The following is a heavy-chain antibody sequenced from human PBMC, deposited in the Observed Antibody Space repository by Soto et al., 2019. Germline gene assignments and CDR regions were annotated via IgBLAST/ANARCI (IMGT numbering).Heavy chain of an antibody. V-gene: IGHV3-33*01. J-gene: IGHJ3*02. Sequence: PGGSLRLSCAASGFTFSSYGMHWARQGPGKGLEWVAVIWYDGSNKVYADSVKGRFTISKENSKNTLYLQMNSLRAEDTAVYYCARDLSGDHGALDTWGQGTMVTVSS. D-gene: IGHD4-17*01. CDR3: ARDLSGDHGALDT. CDR1: GFTFSSYG. CDR2: IWYDGSNK.